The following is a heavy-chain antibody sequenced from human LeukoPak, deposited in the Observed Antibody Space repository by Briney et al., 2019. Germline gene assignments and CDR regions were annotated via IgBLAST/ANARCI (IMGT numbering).Heavy chain of an antibody. CDR2: ISAYNGNT. J-gene: IGHJ4*02. CDR3: ARYPLSYSGNWHYYFDY. V-gene: IGHV1-18*04. CDR1: GYTFTSYG. Sequence: GASVKVSCKASGYTFTSYGISWVRQAPGQGLEWMGWISAYNGNTNYAQNLQDRVFMNTDTSTTTAYMELRSLRSDDTAVYYCARYPLSYSGNWHYYFDYWGRGTVVTVSS. D-gene: IGHD6-13*01.